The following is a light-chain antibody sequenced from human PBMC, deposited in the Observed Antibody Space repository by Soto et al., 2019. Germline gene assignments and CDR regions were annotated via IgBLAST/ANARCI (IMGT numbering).Light chain of an antibody. CDR1: KLGNKY. CDR3: QAWDSSTVV. V-gene: IGLV3-1*01. Sequence: SYELTQLPSVSVSPGQTASITCSGDKLGNKYACWYQQKPGQSPVLVIYQDMKRPSGIPERFSGSNSGNTATLTISGTQAMEEADYYCQAWDSSTVVFGGGTKLTVL. CDR2: QDM. J-gene: IGLJ2*01.